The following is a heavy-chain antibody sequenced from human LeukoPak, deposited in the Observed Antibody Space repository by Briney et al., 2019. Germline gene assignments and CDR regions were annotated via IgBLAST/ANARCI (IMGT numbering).Heavy chain of an antibody. J-gene: IGHJ4*02. V-gene: IGHV4-30-2*01. Sequence: PSETLSLTCAVSGDSISSGGYSWSWIRQPPGKGLEWIGYIYHSGTTYYNPSLKSRVTILVDRSKNQFSLKLGSVTAADTAVYYCARVTTVTTFDYWGQGTPVSVSS. CDR2: IYHSGTT. D-gene: IGHD4-11*01. CDR1: GDSISSGGYS. CDR3: ARVTTVTTFDY.